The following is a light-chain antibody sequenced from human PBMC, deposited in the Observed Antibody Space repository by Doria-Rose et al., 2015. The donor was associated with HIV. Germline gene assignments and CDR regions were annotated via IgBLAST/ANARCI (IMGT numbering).Light chain of an antibody. CDR1: SSDVGGYNY. Sequence: QPVLTHPASVSGSPGQSITISCTGTSSDVGGYNYVSWYQQHPGKAPKLMIYDVSKRPSGVSNRFSGSKSGNTASLTISGLQAEDEADYYCSSYTSSSTYVFGTGTKVTVL. CDR3: SSYTSSSTYV. V-gene: IGLV2-14*01. J-gene: IGLJ1*01. CDR2: DVS.